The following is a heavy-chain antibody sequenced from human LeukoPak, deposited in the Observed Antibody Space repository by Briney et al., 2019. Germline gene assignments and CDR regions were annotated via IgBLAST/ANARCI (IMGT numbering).Heavy chain of an antibody. CDR3: ARGYDSSGLITL. V-gene: IGHV3-11*06. J-gene: IGHJ4*02. CDR1: GFTFSDYY. Sequence: GGSLRLSCAASGFTFSDYYMSWIRQAPGKGLEWVSYISRNSYTNYADSVKGRFTISRDNSKNTLYLQMGSLRAEDMAVYYCARGYDSSGLITLWGQGTLVTVSS. CDR2: ISRNSYT. D-gene: IGHD3-22*01.